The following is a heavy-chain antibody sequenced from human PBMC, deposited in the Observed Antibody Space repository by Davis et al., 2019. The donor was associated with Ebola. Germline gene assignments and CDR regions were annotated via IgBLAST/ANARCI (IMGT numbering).Heavy chain of an antibody. J-gene: IGHJ6*02. CDR2: INGDGSNT. D-gene: IGHD2-21*02. CDR3: VKDINGLVTNNYGLDV. CDR1: GFTFTNYW. Sequence: GESLKISCAASGFTFTNYWMHWVRQVPGKGLVWVSGINGDGSNTFYADSVKGRFTISRDNARNSLYLQMNSMSAEDTALYYCVKDINGLVTNNYGLDVWGQGTTVTVSS. V-gene: IGHV3-74*01.